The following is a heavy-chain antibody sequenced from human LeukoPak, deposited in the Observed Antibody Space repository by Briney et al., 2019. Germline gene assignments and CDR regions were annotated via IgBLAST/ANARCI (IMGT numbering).Heavy chain of an antibody. CDR1: GFTFSSYS. D-gene: IGHD5-18*01. CDR3: AREGTAMVSFDY. J-gene: IGHJ4*02. CDR2: ISSSSSTI. V-gene: IGHV3-48*04. Sequence: QPGGSLRLSCAASGFTFSSYSMNWVRQAPGKGLEWVSYISSSSSTINYADSVKGRFTISRDNAKNSLYLQMNSLRAEDTAVYYCAREGTAMVSFDYWGQGTLVTVSS.